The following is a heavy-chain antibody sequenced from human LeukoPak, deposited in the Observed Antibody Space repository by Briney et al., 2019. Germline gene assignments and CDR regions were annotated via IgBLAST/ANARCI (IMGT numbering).Heavy chain of an antibody. CDR2: IIPILGIA. CDR3: ARVTPNYGSGSYYLNWFDP. Sequence: SVKVSCKASGGTFSSYAISWVRQAPGQGLEWMGRIIPILGIANYAQKFQGRVTITADKSTSTAYMELSSLRSEDTAVYYCARVTPNYGSGSYYLNWFDPWGQGTLVTVSS. D-gene: IGHD3-10*01. V-gene: IGHV1-69*04. CDR1: GGTFSSYA. J-gene: IGHJ5*02.